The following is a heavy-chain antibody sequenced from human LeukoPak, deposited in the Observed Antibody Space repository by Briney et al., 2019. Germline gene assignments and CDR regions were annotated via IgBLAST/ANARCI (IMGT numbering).Heavy chain of an antibody. CDR1: GGSFTDYF. D-gene: IGHD3-22*01. CDR2: INDYTGDT. Sequence: SGTLSLTCTVFGGSFTDYFWTWIRHSPGKGLEWIVEINDYTGDTNYNPSLNSRVSISLEKSKNQFSLELRSVTAADTAVYYCARGRIAKIVVVHSFSYGMDVWGQGTTVTVSS. CDR3: ARGRIAKIVVVHSFSYGMDV. V-gene: IGHV4-34*01. J-gene: IGHJ6*02.